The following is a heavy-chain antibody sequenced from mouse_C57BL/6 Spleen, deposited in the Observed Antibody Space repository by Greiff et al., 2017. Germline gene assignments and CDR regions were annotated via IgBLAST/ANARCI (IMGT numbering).Heavy chain of an antibody. D-gene: IGHD1-1*01. V-gene: IGHV6-6*01. CDR3: TVSSLDYAMDY. Sequence: EVMLVESGGGLVQPGGSMKLSCAASGFTFSDAWMDWVRQSPEKGLEWVAEIRNKANNHATYYAESVKGRFTISRDDSKSSVYLQMNSLRAEDTVIYYCTVSSLDYAMDYWGQGTSVTVSS. CDR2: IRNKANNHAT. J-gene: IGHJ4*01. CDR1: GFTFSDAW.